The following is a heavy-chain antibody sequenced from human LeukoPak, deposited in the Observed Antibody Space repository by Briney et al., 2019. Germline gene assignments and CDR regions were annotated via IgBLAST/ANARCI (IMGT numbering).Heavy chain of an antibody. J-gene: IGHJ2*01. CDR1: VLPFSSYA. CDR2: ISGSRDST. D-gene: IGHD2/OR15-2a*01. Sequence: SGGSLRLSCGASVLPFSSYAVSWVPRARAKGLGWVSAISGSRDSTNYADSVKGRFTISRDNSKNTLYLQMNSLRAEDTAVYYCAKARLRSNLYFDLWGRGTLVTVSS. CDR3: AKARLRSNLYFDL. V-gene: IGHV3-23*01.